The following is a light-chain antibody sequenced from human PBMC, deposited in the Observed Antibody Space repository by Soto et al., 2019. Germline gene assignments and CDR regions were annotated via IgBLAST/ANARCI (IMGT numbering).Light chain of an antibody. V-gene: IGLV4-69*01. Sequence: QLVLTQSPSASASLGASVKLTCNLSSGHSSYDIAWHQQQPEKGPRYLMKLNSDGSHSKGDGIPDRFSGSSSGAERYLTISSLQSEDEADYYCQTWGTGIQVFGGGTKLTVL. J-gene: IGLJ3*02. CDR2: LNSDGSH. CDR3: QTWGTGIQV. CDR1: SGHSSYD.